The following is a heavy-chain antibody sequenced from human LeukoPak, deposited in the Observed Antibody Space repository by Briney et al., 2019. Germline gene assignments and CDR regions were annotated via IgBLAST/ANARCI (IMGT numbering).Heavy chain of an antibody. Sequence: ASLKVSCKTSGYSFSTFDINCVRQATGQGLEWMGWMNPNSGNTNYEQKFQGRLTMTRDTSIGTAYMELSSLRSEDTAVYYCARGGILVQGVTILYGMDVWGQGTTVTVSS. CDR3: ARGGILVQGVTILYGMDV. CDR2: MNPNSGNT. CDR1: GYSFSTFD. D-gene: IGHD3-10*01. J-gene: IGHJ6*02. V-gene: IGHV1-8*01.